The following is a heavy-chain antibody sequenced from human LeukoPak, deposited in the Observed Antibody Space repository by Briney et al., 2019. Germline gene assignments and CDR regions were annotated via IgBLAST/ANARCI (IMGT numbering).Heavy chain of an antibody. V-gene: IGHV5-51*01. CDR3: AASTYGSGAYVGFDS. J-gene: IGHJ4*02. Sequence: RGESLKISCKASGYSFTSYWIAWVRQMPGKGLECMGTIYPDDSDTRYSPSFQGQVTLSADKSISTAYLQWSSLKASDTAMYYCAASTYGSGAYVGFDSWGQGTLVTVSS. D-gene: IGHD3-10*01. CDR2: IYPDDSDT. CDR1: GYSFTSYW.